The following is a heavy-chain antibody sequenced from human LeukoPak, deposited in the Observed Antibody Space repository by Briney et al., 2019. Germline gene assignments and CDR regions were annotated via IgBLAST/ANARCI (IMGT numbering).Heavy chain of an antibody. CDR1: GFTFSSYT. J-gene: IGHJ4*02. Sequence: PGGSLRLSCAASGFTFSSYTMNWVRQAPGKGLEWVSVISGSGDSIYYADSVKGRFTISRDNSKNTLYLHMNSLRAEDTAVYFCAKEDTAGSTGSADYWGQGTLVTVSS. CDR3: AKEDTAGSTGSADY. CDR2: ISGSGDSI. D-gene: IGHD2-2*01. V-gene: IGHV3-23*01.